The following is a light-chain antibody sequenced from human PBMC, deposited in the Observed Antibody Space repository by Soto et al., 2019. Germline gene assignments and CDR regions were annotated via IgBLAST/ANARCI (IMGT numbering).Light chain of an antibody. V-gene: IGLV2-14*01. CDR2: DVS. CDR3: SSYTSNSFYV. CDR1: SSEVGGYNY. J-gene: IGLJ1*01. Sequence: QSVLTQPASVSGSPGQSITISCTGTSSEVGGYNYVSWYQQHPGKAPKLMIYDVSNRPSGVSNRFSGSKSGNTASLTISGLQAEDEADYYCSSYTSNSFYVFGTGTKVTVL.